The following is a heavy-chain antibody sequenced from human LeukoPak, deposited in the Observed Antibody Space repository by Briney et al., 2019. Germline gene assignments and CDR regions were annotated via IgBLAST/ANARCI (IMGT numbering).Heavy chain of an antibody. CDR1: GFTFISYW. J-gene: IGHJ6*02. CDR2: IKEDGSEK. V-gene: IGHV3-7*01. Sequence: GGSLRLSCAASGFTFISYWMTWVRQAPGKGLEWVANIKEDGSEKFYVDSVKGRFTISGDNANNSVYLQMNNLRAEDTAVYYCARDRIRVQLWLGGMDVWGQGTTVTVSS. D-gene: IGHD3-22*01. CDR3: ARDRIRVQLWLGGMDV.